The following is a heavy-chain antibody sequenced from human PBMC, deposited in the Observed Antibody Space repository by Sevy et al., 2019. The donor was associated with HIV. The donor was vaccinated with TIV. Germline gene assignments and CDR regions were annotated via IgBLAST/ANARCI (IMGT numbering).Heavy chain of an antibody. Sequence: GGSLRLSCAASGFTVSSDYMSWVRQASGKGLEWVSVIYSDGSTHYADSVKGRFTISRDNSKNTLCLQMNRMRAEDTAVYYCARLVSFGELGNWFDPWGQGTLVTVSS. V-gene: IGHV3-53*01. CDR2: IYSDGST. CDR3: ARLVSFGELGNWFDP. CDR1: GFTVSSDY. D-gene: IGHD3-10*01. J-gene: IGHJ5*02.